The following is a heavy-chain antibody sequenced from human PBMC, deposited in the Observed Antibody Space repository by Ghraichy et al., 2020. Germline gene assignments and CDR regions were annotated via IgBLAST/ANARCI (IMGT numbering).Heavy chain of an antibody. CDR2: ISGSGGST. D-gene: IGHD3-3*01. V-gene: IGHV3-23*01. CDR1: GFTFSSYA. J-gene: IGHJ6*02. CDR3: AKTIFGVVIDYYYYGMDV. Sequence: GESLNISCAASGFTFSSYAMSWVRQAPGKGLEWVSAISGSGGSTYYADSVKGRFTISRDNPKNTLYLQMNSLRAEDTAVYYCAKTIFGVVIDYYYYGMDVWGQGTTVTVSS.